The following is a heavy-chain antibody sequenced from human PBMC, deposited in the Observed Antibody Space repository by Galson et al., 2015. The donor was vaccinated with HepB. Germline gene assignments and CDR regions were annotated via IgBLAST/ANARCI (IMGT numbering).Heavy chain of an antibody. D-gene: IGHD1-14*01. V-gene: IGHV1-69*04. J-gene: IGHJ4*02. Sequence: SVKVSCKASGYDFDKYGLSWVRQAPGQGLEWTGTIIPILGLTNYAQKFQDRVTITADKSTTTAYIELSSLRSEDTALYFCAREGGAYHPFDYWGQGTLVTVSS. CDR1: GYDFDKYG. CDR3: AREGGAYHPFDY. CDR2: IIPILGLT.